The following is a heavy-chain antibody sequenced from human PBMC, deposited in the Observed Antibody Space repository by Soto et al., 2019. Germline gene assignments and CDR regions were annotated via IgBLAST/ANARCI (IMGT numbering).Heavy chain of an antibody. CDR3: ARYAPLRNGMDV. D-gene: IGHD2-2*01. V-gene: IGHV1-69*18. J-gene: IGHJ6*02. CDR1: GGTFSDYA. CDR2: IIPMYGRR. Sequence: QVLLVQSGAEVRKPGSSVKVSCKPSGGTFSDYAFSWVRQAPGQGLEWMGNIIPMYGRRNYAQKYQGRVTISADESTTTVYVEMRGLSFEDTAVYFCARYAPLRNGMDVWGQGTTVTVSS.